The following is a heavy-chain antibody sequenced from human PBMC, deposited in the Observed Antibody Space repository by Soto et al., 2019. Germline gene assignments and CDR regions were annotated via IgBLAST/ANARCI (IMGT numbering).Heavy chain of an antibody. CDR3: ASFEYYYDSSGYYPYGMDV. CDR1: GFTFSSYA. CDR2: ISYDGSNK. D-gene: IGHD3-22*01. V-gene: IGHV3-30-3*01. J-gene: IGHJ6*02. Sequence: PGGSLRLSCAASGFTFSSYAMHWVRQAPGKGLEWVAVISYDGSNKYYADSVKGRFTISRDNAKNSLYLQMNSLRAEDTAVYYCASFEYYYDSSGYYPYGMDVWGQGTTVTVSS.